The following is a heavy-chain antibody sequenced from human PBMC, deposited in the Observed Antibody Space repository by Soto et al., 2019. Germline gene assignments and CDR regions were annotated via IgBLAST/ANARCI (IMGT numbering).Heavy chain of an antibody. Sequence: SETLSLTCAVYGGSFSGYYWSWIRQPPGKGLEWIGEINHSGSTNYNPSLKSRVTISVDTSKNQFSLKLSSVTAADTAVYYCARAKANYDFWSGERSSYYYYGMGVWGQGTTVTVSS. CDR3: ARAKANYDFWSGERSSYYYYGMGV. J-gene: IGHJ6*02. V-gene: IGHV4-34*01. CDR2: INHSGST. CDR1: GGSFSGYY. D-gene: IGHD3-3*01.